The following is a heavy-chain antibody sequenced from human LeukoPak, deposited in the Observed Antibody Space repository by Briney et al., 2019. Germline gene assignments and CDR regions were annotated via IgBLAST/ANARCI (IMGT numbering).Heavy chain of an antibody. J-gene: IGHJ3*02. CDR1: GGTFSSYA. D-gene: IGHD5-12*01. V-gene: IGHV1-69*06. CDR2: IIPIFGTA. CDR3: ARDGYSGYVAAFDI. Sequence: EASVKVSCKASGGTFSSYAISWVRQAPGQGLEWMGGIIPIFGTANYAQKFQGRVTITADKSTSTAYMELSSLRSEDTAVYYCARDGYSGYVAAFDIWGQGTMVTVSS.